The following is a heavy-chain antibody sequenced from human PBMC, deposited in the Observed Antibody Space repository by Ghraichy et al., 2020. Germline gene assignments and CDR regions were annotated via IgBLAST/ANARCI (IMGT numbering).Heavy chain of an antibody. D-gene: IGHD2-2*02. J-gene: IGHJ6*02. CDR2: ISSSSSTI. CDR1: GFTFSSYS. CDR3: ASCTSHCYTQHLDFDYGMDV. Sequence: GGSLRLSCAASGFTFSSYSMNWVRQAPGKGLEWVSYISSSSSTIYYADSVKGRFTISRDNAKNSLYLQMNSLRAEDTAVYYCASCTSHCYTQHLDFDYGMDVWGQGTTVTVSS. V-gene: IGHV3-48*04.